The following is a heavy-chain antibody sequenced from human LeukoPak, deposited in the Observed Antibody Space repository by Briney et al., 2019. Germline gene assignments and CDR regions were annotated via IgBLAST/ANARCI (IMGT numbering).Heavy chain of an antibody. CDR3: ARDRAPYYDFWSGYFSPHYYYYYMDV. CDR2: INPSGGST. D-gene: IGHD3-3*01. Sequence: GASVKVSCKASGYTFTSYYMHWVRQAPGQGLEWMGIINPSGGSTSYAQKFQGRVTMTRDMSTSTVYMELSSLRSEDTAVYYCARDRAPYYDFWSGYFSPHYYYYYMDVWGQGTTVTVSS. CDR1: GYTFTSYY. V-gene: IGHV1-46*01. J-gene: IGHJ6*03.